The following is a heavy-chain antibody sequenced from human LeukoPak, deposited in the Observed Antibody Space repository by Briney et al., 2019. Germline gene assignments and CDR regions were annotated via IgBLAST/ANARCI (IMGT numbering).Heavy chain of an antibody. Sequence: SETLSLTCAVYGGSFSGYYWSWIRQPPGKGLEWIGNIYYSGSTDYSPSLKGRVTISVDTSKNKFSLKLSSVTAADTAVYYCARHEVPYFDWSYHYCGMDVWGQGTTVTVSS. CDR3: ARHEVPYFDWSYHYCGMDV. J-gene: IGHJ6*02. V-gene: IGHV4-34*01. D-gene: IGHD3-9*01. CDR2: IYYSGST. CDR1: GGSFSGYY.